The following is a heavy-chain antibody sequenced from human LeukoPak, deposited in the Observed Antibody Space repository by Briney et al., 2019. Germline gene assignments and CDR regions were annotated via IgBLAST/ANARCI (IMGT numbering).Heavy chain of an antibody. CDR3: ARSLGYSYGDDAFDI. Sequence: ASETLSLTCTVSGGSISSSSYYWGWIRQPPGKGLEWIGSIYYSGSTYYNPSLKSRVTISVDTSKNQFSLKLSSVTAADTAVYYCARSLGYSYGDDAFDIWGQGTMVTVSS. J-gene: IGHJ3*02. CDR2: IYYSGST. D-gene: IGHD5-18*01. V-gene: IGHV4-39*07. CDR1: GGSISSSSYY.